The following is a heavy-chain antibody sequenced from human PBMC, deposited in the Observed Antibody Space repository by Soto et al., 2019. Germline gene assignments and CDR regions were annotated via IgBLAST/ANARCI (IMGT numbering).Heavy chain of an antibody. J-gene: IGHJ4*02. D-gene: IGHD2-2*03. CDR3: AKMEGMDPWAYSFDY. CDR1: GFTFSDFA. CDR2: IYGSGNGP. V-gene: IGHV3-23*01. Sequence: EVQVLESGGGLVQPGGSLRLSCAATGFTFSDFAMSWVRQAPGKGLEWVSRIYGSGNGPHYADSVKGRVTISRDNSKNTLYLQMNSLRAEYTAVYYCAKMEGMDPWAYSFDYWGQGTLVTVSS.